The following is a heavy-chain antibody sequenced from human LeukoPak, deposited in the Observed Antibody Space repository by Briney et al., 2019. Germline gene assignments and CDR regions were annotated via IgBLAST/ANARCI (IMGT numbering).Heavy chain of an antibody. CDR3: ARSAKSLYGDYV. J-gene: IGHJ4*02. CDR1: GFTFSNYW. CDR2: IHSEGSTT. D-gene: IGHD4-17*01. Sequence: PGGSLRLSCAASGFTFSNYWMHWVRQAPGKGLVWVSRIHSEGSTTNYADSVKGRFTISRDNAKNTLYLQMNSLRAEDTAVYYCARSAKSLYGDYVWGQGTLVTVSS. V-gene: IGHV3-74*01.